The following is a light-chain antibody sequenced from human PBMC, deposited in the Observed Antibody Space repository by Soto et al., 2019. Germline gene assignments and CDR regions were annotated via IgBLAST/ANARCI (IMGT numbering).Light chain of an antibody. CDR1: QSVGNN. CDR2: GAS. CDR3: QQYRNWPLT. Sequence: EIVMTQSPATLSVSPGEGATLSCRASQSVGNNLAWYRQKSGQAPRLLIYGASTRATGIPARFSGSGSGTEFTLTIDSLQSDDFAVYLCQQYRNWPLTFGGGTKVDIK. V-gene: IGKV3-15*01. J-gene: IGKJ4*01.